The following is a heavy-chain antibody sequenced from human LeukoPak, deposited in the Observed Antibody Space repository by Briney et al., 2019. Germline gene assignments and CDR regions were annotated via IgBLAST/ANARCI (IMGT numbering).Heavy chain of an antibody. D-gene: IGHD3-3*01. CDR1: GGTFSSYT. CDR3: ARGPPPITSFGVVTANWFDP. J-gene: IGHJ5*02. Sequence: SVTVSCKASGGTFSSYTIGWVRQAPGQGLEWMGRIIPILGIANYAQKFQGRVTITADKSTSTAYMELSSLRSEDTAVYYCARGPPPITSFGVVTANWFDPWGQGTLVTVSS. CDR2: IIPILGIA. V-gene: IGHV1-69*02.